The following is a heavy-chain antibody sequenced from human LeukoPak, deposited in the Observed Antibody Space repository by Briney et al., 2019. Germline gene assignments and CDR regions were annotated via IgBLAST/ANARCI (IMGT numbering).Heavy chain of an antibody. Sequence: SETLSLTCTVSGGSISSYYWSWIRQPPGKGLEWIGEINHSGSTNYNPSLKSRVTISVDTSKNQFSLKLSSVTAADTAVYYCASDSTRTTGGDDYWGQGTLVTVSS. CDR1: GGSISSYY. CDR3: ASDSTRTTGGDDY. CDR2: INHSGST. J-gene: IGHJ4*02. D-gene: IGHD4-17*01. V-gene: IGHV4-34*01.